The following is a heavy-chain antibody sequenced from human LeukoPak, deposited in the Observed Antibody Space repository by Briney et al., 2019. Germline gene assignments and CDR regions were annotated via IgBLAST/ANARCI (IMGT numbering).Heavy chain of an antibody. Sequence: ASVKVSCEASGGTFSSYAISWVRQAPGQGLEWMGRIIPIFGIANYAQKFQGRVTITADKSTSTAYMELSSLRSEDTAVYYCAREFAGGYGMDVWGQGTTVTVSS. CDR1: GGTFSSYA. CDR2: IIPIFGIA. V-gene: IGHV1-69*04. D-gene: IGHD3-16*01. J-gene: IGHJ6*02. CDR3: AREFAGGYGMDV.